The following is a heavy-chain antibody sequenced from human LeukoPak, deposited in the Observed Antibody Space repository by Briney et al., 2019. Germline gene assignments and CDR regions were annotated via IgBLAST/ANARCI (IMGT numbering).Heavy chain of an antibody. D-gene: IGHD1-26*01. Sequence: ASVKVSCKASEYTFTGYYLHWVRQAPGQGLEWMGWISAYNGNTNYAQKLQGRVTMTTDTSTSTAYMELRSLRSDDTAVYYCARDYRTPFDYWGQGTLVTVSS. J-gene: IGHJ4*02. CDR2: ISAYNGNT. V-gene: IGHV1-18*04. CDR1: EYTFTGYY. CDR3: ARDYRTPFDY.